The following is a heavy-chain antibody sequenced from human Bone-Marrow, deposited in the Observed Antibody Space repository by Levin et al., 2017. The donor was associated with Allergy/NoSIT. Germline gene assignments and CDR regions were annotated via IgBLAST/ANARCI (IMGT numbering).Heavy chain of an antibody. D-gene: IGHD3/OR15-3a*01. CDR3: ARLPLIYYAMDV. J-gene: IGHJ6*02. CDR2: TYSHGMT. CDR1: GFSITSDY. Sequence: PGESLKISCVASGFSITSDYMSWVRQAPGKGLEWVSVTYSHGMTYYADSVKGRFTISRDNSENTLYLQMNNLRADDSAVYYCARLPLIYYAMDVWGQGTTVIVSS. V-gene: IGHV3-53*01.